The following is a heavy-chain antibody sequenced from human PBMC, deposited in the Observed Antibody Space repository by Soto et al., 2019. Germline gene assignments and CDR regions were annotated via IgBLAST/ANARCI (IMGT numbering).Heavy chain of an antibody. CDR3: AKDMNGHIVVVTAIQPFDY. CDR2: ISGSGGST. J-gene: IGHJ4*02. CDR1: GFTFSSYA. D-gene: IGHD2-21*02. Sequence: HPGGSLRLSCAASGFTFSSYAMSWVRQAPGKGLEWVSAISGSGGSTYYADSVKGRFTISRDNSKNTLYLQMNSLRAEDTAVYYCAKDMNGHIVVVTAIQPFDYWGQGTLVTVS. V-gene: IGHV3-23*01.